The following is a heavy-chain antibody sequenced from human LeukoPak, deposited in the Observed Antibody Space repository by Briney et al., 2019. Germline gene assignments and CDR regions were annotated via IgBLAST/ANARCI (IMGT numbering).Heavy chain of an antibody. V-gene: IGHV4-38-2*02. Sequence: PSETLSLTCTVSGYSISSGYYWGWIRQPPGKGLEWIGSIYHSGSTYYNPSLKSRVTISVDTSKNQFSLKLSSVTAADTAVYYCARVGGALSGYSYVNWGQGTLVTVSS. D-gene: IGHD5-18*01. CDR1: GYSISSGYY. J-gene: IGHJ4*02. CDR3: ARVGGALSGYSYVN. CDR2: IYHSGST.